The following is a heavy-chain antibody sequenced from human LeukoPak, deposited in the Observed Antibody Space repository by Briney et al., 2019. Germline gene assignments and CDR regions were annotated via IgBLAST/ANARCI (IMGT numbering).Heavy chain of an antibody. CDR3: ARDLYSTLLAYYYGMDV. CDR1: GFTFSSYG. Sequence: GGSLRLSCAASGFTFSSYGMHWVRQAPGKGLEWVADIWYDGSNKYYADSVKGRFTISRDNSKNTLYLQMNSVRAEDTAVYYCARDLYSTLLAYYYGMDVWGQGTTVTVSS. J-gene: IGHJ6*02. CDR2: IWYDGSNK. D-gene: IGHD6-13*01. V-gene: IGHV3-33*01.